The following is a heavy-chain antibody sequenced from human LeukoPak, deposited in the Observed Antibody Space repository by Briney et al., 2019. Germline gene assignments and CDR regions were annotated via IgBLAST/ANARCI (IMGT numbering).Heavy chain of an antibody. D-gene: IGHD3-9*01. Sequence: PGRSLRLSCAAPGFTFDDYAMHWVRQAPGKGLEWVSGISWNSGSIGYADSVKGRFTISRDNAKNSLYLQMNSLRAEDTALYYCAKSYYDILTGYYPFDYWGQGTLVTVSS. CDR3: AKSYYDILTGYYPFDY. J-gene: IGHJ4*02. CDR2: ISWNSGSI. V-gene: IGHV3-9*01. CDR1: GFTFDDYA.